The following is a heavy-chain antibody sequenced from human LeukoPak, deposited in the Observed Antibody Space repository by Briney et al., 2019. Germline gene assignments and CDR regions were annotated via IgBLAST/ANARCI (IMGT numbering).Heavy chain of an antibody. CDR1: GFTFDDYA. V-gene: IGHV3-74*01. D-gene: IGHD3-22*01. CDR3: ARAQSWLFDHYYYMDV. CDR2: INSDGSST. J-gene: IGHJ6*03. Sequence: PGGSLRLSCAASGFTFDDYAMHWVRQAPGKGLVWVSRINSDGSSTSYADSVKGRFTISRDNAKNTLYLQMNSLRAEDTAVYYCARAQSWLFDHYYYMDVWGKGTTVTVSS.